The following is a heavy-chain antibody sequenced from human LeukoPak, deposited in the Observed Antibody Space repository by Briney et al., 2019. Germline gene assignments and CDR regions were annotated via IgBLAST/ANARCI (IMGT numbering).Heavy chain of an antibody. CDR1: GASVSSSGYY. CDR3: ARGAAGYSYG. CDR2: IYHSGST. J-gene: IGHJ4*02. V-gene: IGHV4-61*08. D-gene: IGHD5-18*01. Sequence: SETLSLTCTVSGASVSSSGYYWSWIRQPPGTGLEWIGYIYHSGSTNYNPSLKSRVTISVDTSKNQFSLRLSSVTAADTAVYYCARGAAGYSYGWGQGTLVTVSS.